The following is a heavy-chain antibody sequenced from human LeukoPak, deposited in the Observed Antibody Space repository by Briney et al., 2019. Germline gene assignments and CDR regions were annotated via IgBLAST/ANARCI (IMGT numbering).Heavy chain of an antibody. V-gene: IGHV3-15*01. CDR2: IKSKTDGGTT. D-gene: IGHD1-26*01. J-gene: IGHJ3*02. CDR1: GFTFTKAW. CDR3: TIGRYSLI. Sequence: GGSLRLSCAASGFTFTKAWMSWVRQTPGKGLEWVGRIKSKTDGGTTDYGAPVKGRFTISRDGSKNTLYLQMNTLKTDDTAMYYCTIGRYSLIWGQGTMVTVSS.